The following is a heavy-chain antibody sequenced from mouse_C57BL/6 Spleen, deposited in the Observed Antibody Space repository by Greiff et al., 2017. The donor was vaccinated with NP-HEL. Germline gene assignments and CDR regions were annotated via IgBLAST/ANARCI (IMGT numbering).Heavy chain of an antibody. CDR3: ARATGTHIGYAMDY. CDR2: IWTGGGT. V-gene: IGHV2-9-1*01. Sequence: VQRVESGPGLVAPSQSLSITCTVSGFSLTSYAISWVRQPPGKGLEWLGVIWTGGGTNSNSALKSRLSISKDNSKSQVFLKMNSLQTDDTARYYCARATGTHIGYAMDYWGQGTSVTVSS. J-gene: IGHJ4*01. CDR1: GFSLTSYA. D-gene: IGHD4-1*02.